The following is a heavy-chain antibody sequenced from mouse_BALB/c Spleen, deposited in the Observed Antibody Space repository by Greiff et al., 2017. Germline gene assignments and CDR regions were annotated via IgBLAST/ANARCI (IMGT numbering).Heavy chain of an antibody. CDR1: GYSITSDYA. V-gene: IGHV3-2*02. J-gene: IGHJ2*01. D-gene: IGHD2-3*01. CDR3: ARGWTDY. Sequence: VQLKQSGPGLVKPSQSLSLTCTVTGYSITSDYAWNWIRQFPGNKLEWMGYISYSGSTSYNPSLKSRISITRDTSKNQFFLQLNSVTTEDTATYYCARGWTDYWGQGTTLTVSS. CDR2: ISYSGST.